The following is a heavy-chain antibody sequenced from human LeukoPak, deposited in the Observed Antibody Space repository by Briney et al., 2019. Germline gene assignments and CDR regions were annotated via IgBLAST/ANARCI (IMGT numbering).Heavy chain of an antibody. D-gene: IGHD1-7*01. V-gene: IGHV3-11*04. Sequence: GGSLRLSCAASGFTLSDYSMTWIRQAPGKGLEWVSYMSRSGSSMYYADPVKGRFTISRDNAKNSVYLQVNSLGAEDTAVYYCARGLIETGTTFDYWGQGTLVTVSS. CDR3: ARGLIETGTTFDY. CDR2: MSRSGSSM. CDR1: GFTLSDYS. J-gene: IGHJ4*02.